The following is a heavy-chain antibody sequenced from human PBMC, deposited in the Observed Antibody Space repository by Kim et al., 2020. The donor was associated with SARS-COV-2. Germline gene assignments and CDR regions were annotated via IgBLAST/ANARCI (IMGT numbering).Heavy chain of an antibody. V-gene: IGHV3-74*01. Sequence: GSSTSYADSVKGRFTISRDSAKNALYLLMNSLRAEDTAVYYCARDRGIAHFFDYWGQGTLVTVSS. J-gene: IGHJ4*02. D-gene: IGHD6-13*01. CDR3: ARDRGIAHFFDY. CDR2: GSST.